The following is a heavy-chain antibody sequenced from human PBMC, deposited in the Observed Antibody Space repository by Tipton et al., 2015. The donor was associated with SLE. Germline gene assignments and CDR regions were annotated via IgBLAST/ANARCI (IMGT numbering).Heavy chain of an antibody. Sequence: LRLSCAVYGGSFSGYYWSWMRQPPGKGLEWIGEINHSGSTNYNPSLKSRVTISVDTSKNQFSLKLSSVTAADTAVYYCARKRNGMGIWGQGTMVTVSS. D-gene: IGHD5-24*01. J-gene: IGHJ3*02. CDR2: INHSGST. CDR1: GGSFSGYY. CDR3: ARKRNGMGI. V-gene: IGHV4-34*01.